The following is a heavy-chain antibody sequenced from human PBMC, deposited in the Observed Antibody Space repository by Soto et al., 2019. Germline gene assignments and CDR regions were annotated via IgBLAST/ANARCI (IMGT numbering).Heavy chain of an antibody. V-gene: IGHV3-23*01. Sequence: GGSLRLSCAASGFTFSSYAMSWVRQAPGKGLEWVSAISGSGGSTYYADSVKGRFTISRDNSKNTLYLQMNSLRAEDTAVYYCAKDRGGGNYGYYFDYWGQGTLVTVSS. CDR2: ISGSGGST. CDR3: AKDRGGGNYGYYFDY. D-gene: IGHD4-4*01. CDR1: GFTFSSYA. J-gene: IGHJ4*02.